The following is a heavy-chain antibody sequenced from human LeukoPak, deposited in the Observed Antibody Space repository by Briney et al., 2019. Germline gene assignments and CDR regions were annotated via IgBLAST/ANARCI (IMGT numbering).Heavy chain of an antibody. D-gene: IGHD4-17*01. CDR1: GYSFTSYW. CDR2: IYPGDSDT. Sequence: GESLKISCKGSGYSFTSYWIGWVRQMPGKGLEWMGIIYPGDSDTRYSPSFQGQVTISADKSISTAYLQWSSLKALDTAMYYCARALRTGQGDYVPVLWGQGTLVTVSS. J-gene: IGHJ4*02. V-gene: IGHV5-51*01. CDR3: ARALRTGQGDYVPVL.